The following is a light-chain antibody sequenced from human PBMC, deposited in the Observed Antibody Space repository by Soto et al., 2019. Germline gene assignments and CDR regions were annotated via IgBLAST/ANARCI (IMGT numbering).Light chain of an antibody. V-gene: IGLV1-40*01. Sequence: QSVLTQPPSVSGAPGQRVTISCTGSSSNIGAGYDVHWYQQLPGTAPKLLIYGNSNRPSGVPDRLSGSKSGTSASLPITGLQAEDEADYYCQSYDNSLSVRVFGGGTKLTVL. J-gene: IGLJ2*01. CDR1: SSNIGAGYD. CDR2: GNS. CDR3: QSYDNSLSVRV.